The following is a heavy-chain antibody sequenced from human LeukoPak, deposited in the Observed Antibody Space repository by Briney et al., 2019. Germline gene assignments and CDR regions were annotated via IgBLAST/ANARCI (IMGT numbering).Heavy chain of an antibody. D-gene: IGHD3-9*01. CDR3: TRDLMDYDVSTGLHHYYMDV. V-gene: IGHV3-30*02. CDR1: GFTFSSYW. Sequence: GGSLRLSCTVSGFTFSSYWMSWVRQAPGKGLEWVAFIRYDGSNKYYADSVKGRFTISRDNSKNTLYLQMNTLRVEDTAVYYCTRDLMDYDVSTGLHHYYMDVWGQGTTVTVSS. CDR2: IRYDGSNK. J-gene: IGHJ6*02.